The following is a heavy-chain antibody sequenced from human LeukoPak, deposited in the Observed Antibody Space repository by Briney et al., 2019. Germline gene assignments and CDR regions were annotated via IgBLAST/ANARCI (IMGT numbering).Heavy chain of an antibody. CDR3: AKDIRSGMGGTCYFNY. D-gene: IGHD2-15*01. Sequence: GGSLRLSCAASGFTFSSYAMSWVRQAPGKGLECVSAISGSGGSTYYTDPVKGRFTISRDNSKNTLYLQMNSLRAEDTAVYYCAKDIRSGMGGTCYFNYWGQGTLVTVSS. V-gene: IGHV3-23*01. J-gene: IGHJ4*02. CDR1: GFTFSSYA. CDR2: ISGSGGST.